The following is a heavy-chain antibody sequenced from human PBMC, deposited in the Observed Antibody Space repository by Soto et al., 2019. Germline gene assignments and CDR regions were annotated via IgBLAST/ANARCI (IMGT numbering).Heavy chain of an antibody. J-gene: IGHJ4*02. CDR2: MNEDGSEI. V-gene: IGHV3-7*01. Sequence: PGGSLRLSCAASGFSFNTYWMSWVRQAPGKGLEWVASMNEDGSEIYYVDSVKGRFTISRDNAKNSLYLQMDSLRAEDTAVYYCARGYSGEDYWGQGTQVTVSS. CDR3: ARGYSGEDY. CDR1: GFSFNTYW. D-gene: IGHD6-25*01.